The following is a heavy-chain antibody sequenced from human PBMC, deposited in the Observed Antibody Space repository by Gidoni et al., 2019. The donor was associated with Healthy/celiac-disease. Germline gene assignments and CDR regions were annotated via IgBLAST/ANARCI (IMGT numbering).Heavy chain of an antibody. J-gene: IGHJ4*02. CDR1: GFTFRSYS. Sequence: EVQLLESGGGLVQPGGSLRLSCAASGFTFRSYSISWVRQAPGKGLGWVSAISGSGGSTYYADSVKGRFTISRDNSKNTLYLQMNSLRAEDTAVYYCATDPSLVYWGQGTLVTVSS. D-gene: IGHD2-8*02. V-gene: IGHV3-23*01. CDR3: ATDPSLVY. CDR2: ISGSGGST.